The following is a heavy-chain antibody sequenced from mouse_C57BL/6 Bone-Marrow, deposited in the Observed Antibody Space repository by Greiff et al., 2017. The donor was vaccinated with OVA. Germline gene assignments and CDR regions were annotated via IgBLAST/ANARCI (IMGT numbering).Heavy chain of an antibody. CDR1: GFNIKNTY. CDR3: VITLLLRY. V-gene: IGHV14-3*01. Sequence: VQLQQSVAELVRPGASVKLSSTASGFNIKNTYMHWVKQRPEQGLEWIGRIDPANGNIKYAPKFQGKATITADTSSNTAYLHRSILTSEDTAIYYCVITLLLRYWGQGTLVTVSA. CDR2: IDPANGNI. J-gene: IGHJ3*01. D-gene: IGHD1-1*01.